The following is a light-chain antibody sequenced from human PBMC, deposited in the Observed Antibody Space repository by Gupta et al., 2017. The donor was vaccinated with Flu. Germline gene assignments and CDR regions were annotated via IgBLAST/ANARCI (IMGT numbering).Light chain of an antibody. Sequence: TLSLCAGGRATTSCSARQTGSTYLVSYQHKPGQGPRHLIYDAAYRATGRAARFSGSGGWTDVTLTISSREPEDVAVFYCQQRVIRLPLTFGQGTKVEIK. V-gene: IGKV3-11*01. CDR1: QTGSTY. J-gene: IGKJ4*02. CDR3: QQRVIRLPLT. CDR2: DAA.